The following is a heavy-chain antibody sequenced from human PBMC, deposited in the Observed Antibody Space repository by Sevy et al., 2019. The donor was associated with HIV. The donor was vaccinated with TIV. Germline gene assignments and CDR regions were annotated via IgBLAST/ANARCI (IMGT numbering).Heavy chain of an antibody. D-gene: IGHD1-26*01. J-gene: IGHJ6*03. CDR1: GFTFSNYA. CDR3: VKNPAVGSYYYMDV. Sequence: GGSLRLSCAASGFTFSNYAMSWVRHAPGKGLEWVSSLSGSGASTYYADSVKGRFTISRDNSKNTLYLHMNSLRVEDTAVYYCVKNPAVGSYYYMDVWGKGTTVTVSS. V-gene: IGHV3-23*01. CDR2: LSGSGAST.